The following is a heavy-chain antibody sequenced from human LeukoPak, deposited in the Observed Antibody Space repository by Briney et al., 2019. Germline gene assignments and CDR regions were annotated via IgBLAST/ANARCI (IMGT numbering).Heavy chain of an antibody. Sequence: SETVFLTCTVSVGSISSYYWSWIRQPPWKGLEWIGYIYYSGSTNYNPSLKSRVTISVDTSKNQFSLKLSSVTAADTAVYYCARTHLYSSGWYYFDYWGQGTLVTVSS. CDR1: VGSISSYY. D-gene: IGHD6-19*01. CDR3: ARTHLYSSGWYYFDY. J-gene: IGHJ4*02. V-gene: IGHV4-59*01. CDR2: IYYSGST.